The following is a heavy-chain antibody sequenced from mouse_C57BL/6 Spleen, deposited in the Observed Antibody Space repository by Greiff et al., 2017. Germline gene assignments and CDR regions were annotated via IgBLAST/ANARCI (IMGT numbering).Heavy chain of an antibody. CDR1: GFTFSSYA. J-gene: IGHJ2*01. CDR3: ARDRFSVVATDYFDY. D-gene: IGHD1-1*01. CDR2: ISDGGSYT. V-gene: IGHV5-4*01. Sequence: EVMLVESGGGLVKPGGSLKLSCAASGFTFSSYAMSWVRQTPEKRLEWVATISDGGSYTYYPDNVKGRFTISRDNAKNDLYLQMRHLKSEDTAMYYCARDRFSVVATDYFDYWGQGTTLTVSS.